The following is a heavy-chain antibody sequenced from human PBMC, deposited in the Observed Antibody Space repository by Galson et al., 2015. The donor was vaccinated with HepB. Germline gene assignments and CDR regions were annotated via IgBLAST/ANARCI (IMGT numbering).Heavy chain of an antibody. CDR3: AKDQNCTKSVCYTYFYNGMDV. Sequence: SLRLSCAASKFSFSDYAMSWVRQAPGKELEWLSFISGSGISTYYANSVKGRFTISRDNSNNMLYLQMNSLRAEDTAVYYCAKDQNCTKSVCYTYFYNGMDVWGQGTTVTVSS. V-gene: IGHV3-23*01. D-gene: IGHD2-8*01. J-gene: IGHJ6*02. CDR1: KFSFSDYA. CDR2: ISGSGIST.